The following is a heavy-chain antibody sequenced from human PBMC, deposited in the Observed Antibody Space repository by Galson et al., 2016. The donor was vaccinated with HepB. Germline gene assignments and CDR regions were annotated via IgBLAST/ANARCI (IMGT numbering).Heavy chain of an antibody. CDR3: ARSVSGRPFFDF. CDR1: GYTFTSYC. J-gene: IGHJ4*02. CDR2: INPNSAYT. Sequence: SCKASGYTFTSYCINWVRQAPGQGLEWMGVINPNSAYTHSAQRFQGRVTMTSDTSTSTVSMEMRGLLSEDTAVYYCARSVSGRPFFDFWGQGTLVTVSS. V-gene: IGHV1-46*01. D-gene: IGHD3-10*01.